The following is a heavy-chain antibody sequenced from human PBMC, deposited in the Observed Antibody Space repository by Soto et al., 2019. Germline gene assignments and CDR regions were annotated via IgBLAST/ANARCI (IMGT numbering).Heavy chain of an antibody. CDR2: FYHSGST. CDR3: ASISGWYYFDY. CDR1: GGSISSSSSY. J-gene: IGHJ4*02. Sequence: QLQLQESGPGLVKPSETLSLTCTVSGGSISSSSSYWGWIRQPPGKGLEWIGSFYHSGSTYYNPSLNSRGTISVDTSKNQLSLKLSSVTAADTAVYYCASISGWYYFDYWGQGTLVTVSS. D-gene: IGHD6-19*01. V-gene: IGHV4-39*01.